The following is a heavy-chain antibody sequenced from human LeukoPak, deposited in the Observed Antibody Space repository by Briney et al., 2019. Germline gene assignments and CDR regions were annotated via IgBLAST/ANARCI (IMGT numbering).Heavy chain of an antibody. CDR2: ISYDGSER. V-gene: IGHV3-30*18. Sequence: GGSLRLSCAASGFTFRNYAIHWVRQAPGKGLEWVAVISYDGSERYYTDSVKGRFTISRDNSKNTVYLQMHSLRVEDMAMYYCAKDLAYGDYVGYFDDWGRGTLVTVSS. CDR3: AKDLAYGDYVGYFDD. D-gene: IGHD4-17*01. J-gene: IGHJ4*02. CDR1: GFTFRNYA.